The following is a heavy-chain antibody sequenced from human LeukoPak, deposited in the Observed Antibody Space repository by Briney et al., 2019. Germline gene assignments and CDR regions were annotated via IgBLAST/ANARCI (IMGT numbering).Heavy chain of an antibody. CDR2: ISDSGGST. Sequence: GGSLRLSCAASGFTFIDYAMHWVRQAPGKGLEWVSAISDSGGSTYDADSVKGRFTISRDNSKNTLYLQMNSLRAEDTAVYYCAKDTSIGRYCTNGVCSPFDYWGQGTLVTVSS. V-gene: IGHV3-23*01. CDR1: GFTFIDYA. J-gene: IGHJ4*02. D-gene: IGHD2-8*01. CDR3: AKDTSIGRYCTNGVCSPFDY.